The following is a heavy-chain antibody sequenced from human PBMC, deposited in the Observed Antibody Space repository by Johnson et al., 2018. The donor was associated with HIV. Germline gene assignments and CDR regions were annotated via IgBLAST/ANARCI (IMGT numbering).Heavy chain of an antibody. CDR3: AKDNDSSGYYSSAFDI. J-gene: IGHJ3*02. Sequence: QVQLVESGGGLVQPGGSLRLSCAASGLTVSSNYMSWVRQAPGKGLEWVAFISYDGTNKYYADSVKGRFTISRDNSKNTLYLQMNSLRAEDTAVYYCAKDNDSSGYYSSAFDIWGQGTMVTVSS. D-gene: IGHD3-22*01. CDR1: GLTVSSNY. V-gene: IGHV3-30*18. CDR2: ISYDGTNK.